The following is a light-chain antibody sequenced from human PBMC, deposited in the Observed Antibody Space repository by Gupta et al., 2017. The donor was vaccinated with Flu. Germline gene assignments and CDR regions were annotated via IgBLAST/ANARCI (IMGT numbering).Light chain of an antibody. CDR2: EVS. Sequence: QSALTQPPSVSGSPGQSVTISCTVTSSDVGTYNRVSWYQQSPGTAPKLMIYEVSRRPSGVPDRFSGSKSGNTASLTISGLQGEDEADYYCSSYTSSYTYVFGTGTKVTVL. CDR3: SSYTSSYTYV. CDR1: SSDVGTYNR. J-gene: IGLJ1*01. V-gene: IGLV2-18*02.